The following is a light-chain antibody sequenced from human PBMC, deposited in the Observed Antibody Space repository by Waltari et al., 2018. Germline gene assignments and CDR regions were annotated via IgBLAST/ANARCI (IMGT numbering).Light chain of an antibody. CDR2: DTS. J-gene: IGKJ1*01. Sequence: IVLTQSPGTLSLSPGESATLSCRASQNVGRSLVWYQQKPGQAPRLSIYDTSTRATGIPDRFSGSGSGTDFSLTIARLEPEDFAVYYCQHNVRLPVTFGQGTKVEI. CDR1: QNVGRS. V-gene: IGKV3-20*01. CDR3: QHNVRLPVT.